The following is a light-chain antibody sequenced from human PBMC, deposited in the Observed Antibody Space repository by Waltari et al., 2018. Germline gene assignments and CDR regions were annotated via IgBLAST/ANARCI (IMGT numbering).Light chain of an antibody. V-gene: IGKV1-12*01. CDR3: QQANSFPFT. CDR1: QDLHTW. CDR2: GAS. J-gene: IGKJ3*01. Sequence: DIQMPQSPSSVSASVGDRVTITCRASQDLHTWLAWYQQTPGKAPKLLIQGASSLQSGVPSRFSGSGSGTDFTLTISSLQPEDVATYYCQQANSFPFTFGPGTKVDIK.